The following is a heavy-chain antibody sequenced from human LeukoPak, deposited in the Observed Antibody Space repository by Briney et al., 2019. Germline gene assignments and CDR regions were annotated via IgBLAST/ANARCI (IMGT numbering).Heavy chain of an antibody. CDR2: IYTSGST. V-gene: IGHV4-4*07. CDR1: GGSINIYY. D-gene: IGHD1-26*01. CDR3: ARHPPRISFLSWHRSYYFDY. Sequence: SETLSLTCTVSGGSINIYYWSWIRQPAGKGLEWIGRIYTSGSTNYNPSLKTRVTMSVDTSKNQFSLKLSSVTAADTAVYYCARHPPRISFLSWHRSYYFDYWGQGTLVTVSS. J-gene: IGHJ4*02.